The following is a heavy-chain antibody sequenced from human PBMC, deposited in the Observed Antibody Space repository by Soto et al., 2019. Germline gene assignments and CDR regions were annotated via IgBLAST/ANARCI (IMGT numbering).Heavy chain of an antibody. CDR3: ARSSGYVPGGY. D-gene: IGHD5-12*01. CDR1: GYPISSGYY. Sequence: SETLSLTCAVSGYPISSGYYWGWIRQPPGKGLEWIGIIHHSGSTYYNPSLRSRITITVDTSKNQFSLKMPSVTAADTAVYYCARSSGYVPGGYWGQGMLVTVSS. V-gene: IGHV4-38-2*01. J-gene: IGHJ4*02. CDR2: IHHSGST.